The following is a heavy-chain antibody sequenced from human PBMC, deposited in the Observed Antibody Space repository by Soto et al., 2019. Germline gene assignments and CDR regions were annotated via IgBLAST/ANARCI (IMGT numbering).Heavy chain of an antibody. CDR1: GFTFSSYG. CDR2: IWGEGSNE. J-gene: IGHJ4*02. V-gene: IGHV3-33*01. CDR3: AVLHSSSNSYFDR. D-gene: IGHD6-13*01. Sequence: QVQLVESGGGVVQPGRSLRLSCVGSGFTFSSYGIHWVRQAPGKGLECGALIWGEGSNEDYADSVEGRFTISRDNSKNTVYLEMNSLRVEDTAVYYCAVLHSSSNSYFDRWGQGTLVTVSS.